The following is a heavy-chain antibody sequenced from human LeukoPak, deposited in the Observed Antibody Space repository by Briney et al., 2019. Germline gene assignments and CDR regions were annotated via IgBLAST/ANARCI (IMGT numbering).Heavy chain of an antibody. CDR3: ARGRRIMSPAFDI. Sequence: PSETLSRTCAVYGGSFSGYYWSWIRQPPGKGLEWIGEINHSGSTNYNPSLKSRVTISVDTSKNQFSLKLSSVTAADTAVYYCARGRRIMSPAFDIWGQGTMVTVSS. CDR1: GGSFSGYY. CDR2: INHSGST. D-gene: IGHD3-16*01. J-gene: IGHJ3*02. V-gene: IGHV4-34*01.